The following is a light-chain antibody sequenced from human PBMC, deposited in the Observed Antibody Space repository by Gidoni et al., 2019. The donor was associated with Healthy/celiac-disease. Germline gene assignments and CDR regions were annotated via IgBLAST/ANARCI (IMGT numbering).Light chain of an antibody. V-gene: IGKV3-20*01. CDR3: QQYGSSPLWT. J-gene: IGKJ1*01. Sequence: EIVLTQSPGTLSLSPGERATLSCRASQSVSSSYLAWYQQKPGQAPRLLIYGASSSGSGTDFTLTISRLEPEDFAVYYCQQYGSSPLWTFGQXTKVEIK. CDR1: QSVSSSY. CDR2: GAS.